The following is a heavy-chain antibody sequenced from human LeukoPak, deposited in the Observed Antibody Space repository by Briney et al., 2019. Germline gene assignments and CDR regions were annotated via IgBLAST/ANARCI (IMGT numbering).Heavy chain of an antibody. CDR2: TSYDGSTK. CDR3: AEPGFCTISSCYSYMDV. V-gene: IGHV3-30*04. Sequence: GGSLRLSCAASGFTFNTYAMHWVRQAPGEGLEWVAVTSYDGSTKYYADSVKGRFTISRDNSKNTLYLQMNSLRAEDTAVYYCAEPGFCTISSCYSYMDVWGKGTTVTVSS. J-gene: IGHJ6*03. D-gene: IGHD2-2*01. CDR1: GFTFNTYA.